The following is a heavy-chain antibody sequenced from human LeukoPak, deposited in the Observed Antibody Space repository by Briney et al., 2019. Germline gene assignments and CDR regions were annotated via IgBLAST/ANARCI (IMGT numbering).Heavy chain of an antibody. CDR1: GYTFTGYY. D-gene: IGHD3-3*01. V-gene: IGHV1-2*02. CDR2: INPNSGGT. CDR3: ARDQVHYDFWGGPNWFDP. Sequence: GASVKVSCKASGYTFTGYYMHWVRQAPGQGLEWMRWINPNSGGTNYAQKFQGRVTMTRDTSISTAYMELSRLRSDDTAVYYCARDQVHYDFWGGPNWFDPWGQGTLVTVSS. J-gene: IGHJ5*02.